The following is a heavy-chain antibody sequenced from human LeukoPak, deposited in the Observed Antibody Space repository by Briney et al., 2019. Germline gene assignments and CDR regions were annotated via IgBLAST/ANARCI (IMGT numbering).Heavy chain of an antibody. CDR2: IYYSGST. Sequence: SETLSLTCTVSGGSISSGDYYWSWIRQPPGKGLEWIGYIYYSGSTYYNPSLKSRVTISVDTSKNQFSLKLSSVTAADTAVYYCARGGYSSSWYSWFDPWGQGTLVTVSS. CDR3: ARGGYSSSWYSWFDP. J-gene: IGHJ5*02. D-gene: IGHD6-13*01. V-gene: IGHV4-30-4*01. CDR1: GGSISSGDYY.